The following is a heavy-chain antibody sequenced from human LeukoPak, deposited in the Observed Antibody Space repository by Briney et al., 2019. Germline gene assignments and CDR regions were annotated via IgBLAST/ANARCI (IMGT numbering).Heavy chain of an antibody. CDR2: IYHSGNT. D-gene: IGHD4-17*01. V-gene: IGHV4-38-2*02. J-gene: IGHJ4*02. CDR3: ARAGYGDSDFDY. CDR1: GYSISSSYY. Sequence: PSETQSLTCTVSGYSISSSYYWGWIRQPPGKGLEWIGSIYHSGNTYYNPSLKSRVTISLDTSKNQFSLKLSSVTAADTAMYYCARAGYGDSDFDYWGQGTLVTVSS.